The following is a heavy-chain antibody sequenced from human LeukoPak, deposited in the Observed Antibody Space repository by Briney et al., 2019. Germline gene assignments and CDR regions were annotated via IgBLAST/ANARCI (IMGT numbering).Heavy chain of an antibody. Sequence: SETLSLTCTVSGGSISSGDYYWSWIRQPPGKGLEWIGYIYYSGSTYYNPSLKSRVTISVDTSKNQFSLKLSSVTAADTAVYYCASGRGYSYGRVDYWGQGTLVTVSS. CDR3: ASGRGYSYGRVDY. V-gene: IGHV4-30-4*08. CDR1: GGSISSGDYY. CDR2: IYYSGST. J-gene: IGHJ4*02. D-gene: IGHD5-18*01.